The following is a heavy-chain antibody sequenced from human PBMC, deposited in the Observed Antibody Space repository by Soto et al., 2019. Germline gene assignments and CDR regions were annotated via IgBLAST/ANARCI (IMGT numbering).Heavy chain of an antibody. CDR3: ARVRAYCGGDCYDY. V-gene: IGHV3-48*03. J-gene: IGHJ4*02. CDR1: GFTFSSYE. CDR2: ISSSGSTI. D-gene: IGHD2-21*01. Sequence: PGGSLRLSCAASGFTFSSYEMNWVRQAPGKGLEWVSYISSSGSTIYYADSVKGRFTISRDNAKNSLYLQMNSLRAEDTAVYYCARVRAYCGGDCYDYWGQGTLVTVSS.